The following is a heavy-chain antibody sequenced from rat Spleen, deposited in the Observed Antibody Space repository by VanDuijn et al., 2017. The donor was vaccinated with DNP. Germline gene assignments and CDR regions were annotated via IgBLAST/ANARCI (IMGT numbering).Heavy chain of an antibody. CDR2: IIYDGSRT. J-gene: IGHJ4*01. D-gene: IGHD1-11*01. CDR1: GFIFSKYG. V-gene: IGHV5-19*01. Sequence: EVQLVESGGGLVQSGRSLKLSCAASGFIFSKYGMHWIRQAPKKGLEWVATIIYDGSRTYYRNSVKGRFTISRDNAKSTLYLQMDSLRSEDTATYYCTTFEGRDAWGQGTSVTVSS. CDR3: TTFEGRDA.